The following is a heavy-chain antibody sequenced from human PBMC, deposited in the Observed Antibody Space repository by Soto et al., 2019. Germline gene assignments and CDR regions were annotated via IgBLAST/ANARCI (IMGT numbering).Heavy chain of an antibody. Sequence: QVQLVQSGAEVKKPGSSVKVSCKASGGTFSSYTISWVRQAPGQGLEWMGRIIPILGIANYAQKFQGRVTITADKSTSIAYMELSSLRSEDTAVYYCARERNSSSWDEYSWFDPWGQGTLVTVSS. CDR1: GGTFSSYT. V-gene: IGHV1-69*08. CDR3: ARERNSSSWDEYSWFDP. D-gene: IGHD6-13*01. J-gene: IGHJ5*02. CDR2: IIPILGIA.